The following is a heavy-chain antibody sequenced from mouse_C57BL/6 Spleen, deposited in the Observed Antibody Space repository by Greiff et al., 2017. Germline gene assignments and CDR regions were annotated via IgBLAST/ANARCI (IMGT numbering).Heavy chain of an antibody. J-gene: IGHJ2*01. D-gene: IGHD2-4*01. Sequence: QVQLKQSGAELVRPGASVTLSCKASGYTFTDYEMHWVKQTPVHGLEWIGAIDPETGGTAYNQKFKGKAILTADKSSSTAYMELRSLTSEDSAVYYCTRIYDYDGDYWGQGTTLTVSS. CDR2: IDPETGGT. V-gene: IGHV1-15*01. CDR3: TRIYDYDGDY. CDR1: GYTFTDYE.